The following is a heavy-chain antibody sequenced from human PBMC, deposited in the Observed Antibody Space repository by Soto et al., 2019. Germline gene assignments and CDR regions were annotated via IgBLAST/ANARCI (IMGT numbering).Heavy chain of an antibody. V-gene: IGHV3-30-3*01. CDR1: GFTFSSYA. CDR3: ARDLPGIAAAGTMYYYYGMDV. CDR2: ISYDGSNK. D-gene: IGHD6-13*01. J-gene: IGHJ6*02. Sequence: ESGGGVVQPGRSLRLSCAASGFTFSSYAMHWVRQAPGKGLEWVAVISYDGSNKYYADSVKRRFTISRDNSKNTLYLQMNSLRAEDTAVYYCARDLPGIAAAGTMYYYYGMDVWGQGTTVTVSS.